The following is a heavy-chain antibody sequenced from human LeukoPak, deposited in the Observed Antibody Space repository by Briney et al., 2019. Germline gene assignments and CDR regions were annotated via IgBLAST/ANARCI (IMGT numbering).Heavy chain of an antibody. CDR2: IYYSGST. J-gene: IGHJ6*03. CDR3: ARLTVTTRGYYYYYMDV. Sequence: PSGTLSLTCAVSGGSISSSNWWSWVRQPPGKGLEWIGSIYYSGSTYYNPSLKSRVTISVDTSKNQFSLKLSSVTAADTAVYYCARLTVTTRGYYYYYMDVWGKGTTVTISS. CDR1: GGSISSSNW. V-gene: IGHV4-4*02. D-gene: IGHD4-17*01.